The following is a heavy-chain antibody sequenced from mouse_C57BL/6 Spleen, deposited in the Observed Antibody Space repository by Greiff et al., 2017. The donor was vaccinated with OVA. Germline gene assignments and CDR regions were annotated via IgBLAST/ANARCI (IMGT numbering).Heavy chain of an antibody. CDR1: GYTFTSYW. V-gene: IGHV1-55*01. CDR3: TRGGDDRDFGY. Sequence: VQLQQSGAELVKPGASVKMSCKASGYTFTSYWITWVKQRPGQGLEWIGDIYPGSGSTNYNEKFKSKATLTVDTSSSTAYMQLSSLTTEDSAIYYCTRGGDDRDFGYWGQGTLVTVSA. CDR2: IYPGSGST. J-gene: IGHJ3*01.